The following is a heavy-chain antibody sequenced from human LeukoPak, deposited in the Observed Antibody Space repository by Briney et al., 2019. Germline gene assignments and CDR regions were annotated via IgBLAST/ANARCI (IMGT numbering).Heavy chain of an antibody. J-gene: IGHJ3*01. CDR2: INPNSGGT. D-gene: IGHD6-19*01. Sequence: AASVKVSCKASEYTFSGHFIHGMRQAPGQGLEGVGWINPNSGGTNYAQKFQDRVTLTRDTSAGTAYMDLRSLRSDDTAVYYCGQSIAVPRIPTFDVWGQGTEVAVSS. CDR1: EYTFSGHF. CDR3: GQSIAVPRIPTFDV. V-gene: IGHV1-2*02.